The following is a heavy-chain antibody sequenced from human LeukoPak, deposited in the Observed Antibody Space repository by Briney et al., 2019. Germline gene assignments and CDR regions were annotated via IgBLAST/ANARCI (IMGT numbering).Heavy chain of an antibody. V-gene: IGHV4-59*01. D-gene: IGHD5-12*01. CDR3: AGLYSGYEFDY. Sequence: SETLSLTCTVSGVSISSYYWSWIRQPPGKGLEWIGYMFHSGSTNYNPSLKSRVTISVDTSKNQFSLKLSSVTAADTAVYYCAGLYSGYEFDYWGQGTLVTVSS. CDR1: GVSISSYY. CDR2: MFHSGST. J-gene: IGHJ4*02.